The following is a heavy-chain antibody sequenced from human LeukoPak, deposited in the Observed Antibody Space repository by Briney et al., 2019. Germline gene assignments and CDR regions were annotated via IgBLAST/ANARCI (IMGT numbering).Heavy chain of an antibody. Sequence: PGGSLRLSCAASGFSFSDYNMNWVRQAPGKGLEWVAYISSSSSTTHYADSVTGRFSISRDNAKKSLYLQMNSLRADDTAVYYCAREGGAFFDYWGQGTLVAVSS. CDR2: ISSSSSTT. CDR1: GFSFSDYN. D-gene: IGHD3-16*01. CDR3: AREGGAFFDY. V-gene: IGHV3-48*04. J-gene: IGHJ4*02.